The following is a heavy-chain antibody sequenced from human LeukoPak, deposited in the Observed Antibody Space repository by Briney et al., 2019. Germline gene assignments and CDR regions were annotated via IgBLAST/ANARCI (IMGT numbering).Heavy chain of an antibody. D-gene: IGHD6-13*01. CDR2: INHSGST. CDR3: ARDSVATVLNIAAAGTEYYGMDV. Sequence: SETLSLTCAVYGGSFSSYYWSWIRQPPGKGLEWIGEINHSGSTNYNPSLKSRVTISVDTSKNQFSLKLSSVTAADTAVYYCARDSVATVLNIAAAGTEYYGMDVWGQGTTVTVSS. V-gene: IGHV4-34*01. CDR1: GGSFSSYY. J-gene: IGHJ6*02.